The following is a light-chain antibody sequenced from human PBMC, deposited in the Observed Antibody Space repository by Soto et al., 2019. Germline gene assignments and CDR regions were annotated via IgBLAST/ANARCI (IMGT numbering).Light chain of an antibody. CDR3: QQHSSWPLT. CDR1: QNINSY. V-gene: IGKV3-11*01. J-gene: IGKJ3*01. Sequence: EIVLTQSPATLSLSPGERATLSCRASQNINSYLAWYQQKPGQAPRLLIYATSNRATGIPARFSGSGSGTDFTLSISSLEPDDFAVYYCQQHSSWPLTFGPGTKVDIK. CDR2: ATS.